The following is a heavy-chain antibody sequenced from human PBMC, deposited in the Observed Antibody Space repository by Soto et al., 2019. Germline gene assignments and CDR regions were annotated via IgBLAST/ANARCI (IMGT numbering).Heavy chain of an antibody. CDR1: GGTFSRYA. CDR3: VPLPPPDISGRPGLDV. J-gene: IGHJ6*02. D-gene: IGHD5-12*01. CDR2: IIPLFATT. V-gene: IGHV1-69*01. Sequence: QVQLVQSGAEVKKPGSSVKVSCKTSGGTFSRYAISWVRQAPGQGLVWMGGIIPLFATTNYAQKFQGRVTITADESTSKVYMELSSLRSEDTAVYYCVPLPPPDISGRPGLDVWGQGTTVTVTS.